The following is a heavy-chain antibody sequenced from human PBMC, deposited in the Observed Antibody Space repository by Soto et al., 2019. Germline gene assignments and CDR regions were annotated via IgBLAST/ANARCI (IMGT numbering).Heavy chain of an antibody. D-gene: IGHD6-6*01. CDR2: ISAYNHYT. V-gene: IGHV1-18*01. Sequence: ASVKVSCKASGGTLSSYAISWVRQAPGQGLEWMGWISAYNHYTNYAQKLQGRVTMTTDTSTSTAYMELRSLRSDDTAVFYCARILGGSSSSWFDPWGQGTPVTVSS. CDR3: ARILGGSSSSWFDP. J-gene: IGHJ5*02. CDR1: GGTLSSYA.